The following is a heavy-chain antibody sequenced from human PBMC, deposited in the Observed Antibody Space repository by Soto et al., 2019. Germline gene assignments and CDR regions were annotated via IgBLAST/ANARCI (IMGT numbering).Heavy chain of an antibody. J-gene: IGHJ4*02. CDR2: ISYDGSNK. CDR1: GFTFSSYA. V-gene: IGHV3-30-3*01. Sequence: PGGSLRLSCAASGFTFSSYAMHWVRQAPGKGLEWVAVISYDGSNKYYADSVKGRFTISRDNSKNTLYLQMNSLRAEDTAVYYCARVFHIVVVTGIDYWGQGTLVTVSS. D-gene: IGHD2-21*02. CDR3: ARVFHIVVVTGIDY.